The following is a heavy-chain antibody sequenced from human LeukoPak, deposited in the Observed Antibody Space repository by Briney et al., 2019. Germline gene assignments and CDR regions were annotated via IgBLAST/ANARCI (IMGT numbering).Heavy chain of an antibody. J-gene: IGHJ4*02. CDR3: AKFAVVPAAIIVYFDY. D-gene: IGHD2-2*02. CDR1: GFTFSSYS. V-gene: IGHV3-48*02. Sequence: GGSLRLSCAASGFTFSSYSMNWVRQAPGKGLEWVSYISSSSSTIYYADSVKGRFTISRDNAKNSLYLQMNSLRDEDAAVYYCAKFAVVPAAIIVYFDYWGQGTLVTVSS. CDR2: ISSSSSTI.